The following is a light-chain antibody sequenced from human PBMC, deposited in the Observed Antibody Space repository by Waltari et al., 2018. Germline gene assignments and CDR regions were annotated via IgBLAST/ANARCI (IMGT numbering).Light chain of an antibody. V-gene: IGKV4-1*01. Sequence: LAVSLGERATINCKSSQSVLYSSNNKNYLAWYQQKPGQPPKLLIYWASTRESGVPDRFSGSGSGTDFTLTISSLQAEDVAVYYCQQYYSTPYTFGQGTKLEIK. J-gene: IGKJ2*01. CDR3: QQYYSTPYT. CDR1: QSVLYSSNNKNY. CDR2: WAS.